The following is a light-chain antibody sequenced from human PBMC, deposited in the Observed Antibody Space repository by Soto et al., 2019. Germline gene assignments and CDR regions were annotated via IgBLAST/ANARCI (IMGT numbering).Light chain of an antibody. V-gene: IGKV3-15*01. CDR2: YAS. CDR1: LTVSTN. CDR3: QQYNNWPPGAT. Sequence: DIVMTQSPATLSVSPGERVTLSCRASLTVSTNLAWYQQKPGQAPRLLIYYASTRATGTPARFSGSGSVKEFTRTISSLQPEDVATYYCQQYNNWPPGATFGPGTKVEIK. J-gene: IGKJ3*01.